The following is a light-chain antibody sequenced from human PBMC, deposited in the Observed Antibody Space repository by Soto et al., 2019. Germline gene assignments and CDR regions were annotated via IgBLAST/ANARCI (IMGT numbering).Light chain of an antibody. CDR1: SSDVGAYNF. CDR3: TSYTRSGTVI. V-gene: IGLV2-14*03. Sequence: QSALTQPASVSGSPGQSITISCTGTSSDVGAYNFVSWYQHHPGKAPKLRIYDVTNRPSGVSNRFSASKSGNTASLTISGLQAEDEADYYCTSYTRSGTVIFGGGTKLTVL. J-gene: IGLJ2*01. CDR2: DVT.